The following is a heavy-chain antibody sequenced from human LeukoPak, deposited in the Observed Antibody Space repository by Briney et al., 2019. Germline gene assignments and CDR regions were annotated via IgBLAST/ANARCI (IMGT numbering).Heavy chain of an antibody. D-gene: IGHD6-19*01. CDR2: IQNTGGT. CDR1: RASFISYS. J-gene: IGHJ4*02. Sequence: PSETLSLPGTAPRASFISYSWAWIRQPPGKGLEWIGYIQNTGGTNYNPSLKSRVSISKDTSKNQFSLQVRSVTAADTAVYYCVKHGSGWSFDYWGQGTLVTVSS. CDR3: VKHGSGWSFDY. V-gene: IGHV4-59*01.